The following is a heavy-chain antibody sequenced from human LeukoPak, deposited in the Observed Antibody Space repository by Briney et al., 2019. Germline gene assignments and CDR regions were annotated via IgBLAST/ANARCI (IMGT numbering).Heavy chain of an antibody. CDR3: ATLVVVTAAGDY. V-gene: IGHV3-30*03. D-gene: IGHD2-21*02. CDR2: ISYDGSNK. CDR1: GFTFSSYG. Sequence: GGSLRLSCAASGFTFSSYGMHWVRQAPGKGLEWVAVISYDGSNKFYADSVKGRFTISRDNSKNTLYLQMNSLRAEDTAVYYCATLVVVTAAGDYWGQGTLVTVSS. J-gene: IGHJ4*02.